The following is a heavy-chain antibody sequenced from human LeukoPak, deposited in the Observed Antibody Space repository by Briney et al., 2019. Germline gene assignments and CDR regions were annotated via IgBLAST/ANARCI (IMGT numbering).Heavy chain of an antibody. CDR1: GFTFDDYA. J-gene: IGHJ4*02. V-gene: IGHV3-9*01. D-gene: IGHD4-17*01. Sequence: GGSLGLSCAASGFTFDDYAMHWVRQAPGKGLEWVSGISWNSGSIGYADSVKGRFTISRDNAKNSLYLQMNSLRAEDTAVYYCAKAVPVTNDYWGQGTLVTVSS. CDR2: ISWNSGSI. CDR3: AKAVPVTNDY.